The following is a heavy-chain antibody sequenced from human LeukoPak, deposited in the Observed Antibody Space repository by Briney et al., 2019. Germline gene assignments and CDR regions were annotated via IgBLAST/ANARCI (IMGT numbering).Heavy chain of an antibody. V-gene: IGHV1-69*13. CDR3: ARGRYSSSINSMDV. CDR2: IIPIFGTA. D-gene: IGHD6-6*01. CDR1: GGTFSSYT. J-gene: IGHJ6*02. Sequence: ASVNVSCTASGGTFSSYTISWVRQDPGRGLEWMGGIIPIFGTANYAQKFQGRVTITADESTSTAYMELSSLRSEDTAVYYCARGRYSSSINSMDVWGQGTTVTVSS.